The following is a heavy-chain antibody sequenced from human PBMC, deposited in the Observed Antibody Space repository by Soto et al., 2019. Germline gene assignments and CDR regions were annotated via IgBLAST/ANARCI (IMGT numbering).Heavy chain of an antibody. V-gene: IGHV3-48*02. J-gene: IGHJ3*01. D-gene: IGHD5-12*01. CDR1: GFTFSSYS. Sequence: GGSLRLSCGASGFTFSSYSMNWVRQAPGKGLEWVSYITSKSSTIKYADSVQGRFTVSRDNAKNSLYLQLNSLRDDDTAIYYCVREGRGSFDFWGRGTMVTVSS. CDR2: ITSKSSTI. CDR3: VREGRGSFDF.